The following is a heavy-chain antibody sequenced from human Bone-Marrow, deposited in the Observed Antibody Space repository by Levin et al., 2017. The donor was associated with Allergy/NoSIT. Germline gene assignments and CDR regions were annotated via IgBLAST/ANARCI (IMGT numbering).Heavy chain of an antibody. D-gene: IGHD3-3*01. Sequence: RPSETLSLTCTVSGASISDFYWSWIRQPPGKGLEWIGWGSYSGSTNYNPSLKSRVAISVDPSKNQLSLKVSSVTAADTAVYYCARNYDFWSGYRTPLGMDVWGQGTTVTVSS. J-gene: IGHJ6*02. CDR3: ARNYDFWSGYRTPLGMDV. CDR1: GASISDFY. CDR2: GSYSGST. V-gene: IGHV4-59*08.